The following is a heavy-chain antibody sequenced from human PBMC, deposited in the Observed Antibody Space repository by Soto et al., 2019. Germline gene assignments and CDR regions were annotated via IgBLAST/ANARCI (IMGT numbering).Heavy chain of an antibody. V-gene: IGHV3-33*01. Sequence: QVQLVESGGGVVQPGRSLRLSCAASGFTFSSYGMHWVRQAPGKGLEWVAVIWYDGSNKYYADSVKGRFTISRDNSKNTLYLQMNSLRAEDTAVYYCASPSRVGCSSTSCYSTVTRGGRSLDYWGQGTLVTVSS. CDR3: ASPSRVGCSSTSCYSTVTRGGRSLDY. J-gene: IGHJ4*02. D-gene: IGHD2-2*01. CDR1: GFTFSSYG. CDR2: IWYDGSNK.